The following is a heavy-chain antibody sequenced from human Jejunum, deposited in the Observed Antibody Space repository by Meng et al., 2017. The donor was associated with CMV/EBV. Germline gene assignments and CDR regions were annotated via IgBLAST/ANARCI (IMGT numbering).Heavy chain of an antibody. Sequence: SGAASGFAFSSYWMHWVRQAPGKGLLWVSRISTDGNSATYADSVKGRFTISRDNAKNTLYLQMSNLRAEDTAVYYCAAGFNRADYWGQGTLVTVSS. CDR2: ISTDGNSA. D-gene: IGHD1-14*01. J-gene: IGHJ4*02. CDR3: AAGFNRADY. CDR1: GFAFSSYW. V-gene: IGHV3-74*01.